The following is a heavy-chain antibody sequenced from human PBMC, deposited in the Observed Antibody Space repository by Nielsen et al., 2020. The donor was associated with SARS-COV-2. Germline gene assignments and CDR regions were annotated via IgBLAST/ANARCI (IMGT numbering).Heavy chain of an antibody. J-gene: IGHJ1*01. D-gene: IGHD6-13*01. CDR3: GAAAHEHRVSPSRGIEYFQH. Sequence: VRQAPGKGLEWVSVIYSGGSTYYADSVKGRFTISRDNSKNTLYLQMNSLRAEDTAVYYCGAAAHEHRVSPSRGIEYFQHWGQGTLVTVSS. CDR2: IYSGGST. V-gene: IGHV3-53*01.